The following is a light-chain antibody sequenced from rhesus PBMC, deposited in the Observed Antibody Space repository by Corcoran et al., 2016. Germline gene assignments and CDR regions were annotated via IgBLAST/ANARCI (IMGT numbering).Light chain of an antibody. CDR2: AAS. J-gene: IGKJ3*01. CDR1: QGISTY. CDR3: LQHNSNPFT. Sequence: DIQMTQSPSSLSASAGDTVTITCSASQGISTYLNWYQQKPGKAPKRLIYAASSLESGVPSRFSGSGSGTEFTLTISSLQPKDFATYYSLQHNSNPFTFGPGTKLDIK. V-gene: IGKV1-43*01.